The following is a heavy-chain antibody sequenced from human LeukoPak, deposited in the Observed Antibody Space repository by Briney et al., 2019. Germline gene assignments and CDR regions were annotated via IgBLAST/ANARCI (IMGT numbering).Heavy chain of an antibody. CDR1: GYTFTGYY. D-gene: IGHD3-10*01. V-gene: IGHV1-2*02. CDR2: INPNGGGT. Sequence: GASVKVSCKASGYTFTGYYMHWVRQAPGQGLEWMGWINPNGGGTNYAQKFQGRVTMTRDTSISTAYMELSRLRSDDTAVYYCARDGTLSGRHPLDYWGQGTLVTVSS. CDR3: ARDGTLSGRHPLDY. J-gene: IGHJ4*02.